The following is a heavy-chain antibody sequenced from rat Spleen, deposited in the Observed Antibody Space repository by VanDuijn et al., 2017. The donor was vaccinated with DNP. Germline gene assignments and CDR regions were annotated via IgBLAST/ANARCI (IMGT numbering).Heavy chain of an antibody. V-gene: IGHV3-1*01. CDR1: GYSITSNY. J-gene: IGHJ2*01. Sequence: EVQLQESGPGLVKPSQSLSLTCSVTGYSITSNYWAWFRKFPGNKMEWMGYISYSGSTGYSPSLKSRISITRDTSKRQFFLQLNSVTTEDTATYYCARWGYGSSFDYWGQGVMVTVSS. CDR3: ARWGYGSSFDY. CDR2: ISYSGST. D-gene: IGHD1-3*01.